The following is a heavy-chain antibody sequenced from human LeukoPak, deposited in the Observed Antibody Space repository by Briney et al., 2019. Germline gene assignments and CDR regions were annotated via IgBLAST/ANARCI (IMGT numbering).Heavy chain of an antibody. Sequence: PGGSLRLSCAASGFTFSSYDMHWVRQARGKGLEWVAFIRSHGSNKYYADSVKGRFTISRDNSKNTLYLQMNSLRADDTAVYYCAKAIAVAHGDYWGQGTLVTVSS. D-gene: IGHD6-19*01. V-gene: IGHV3-30*02. J-gene: IGHJ4*02. CDR2: IRSHGSNK. CDR3: AKAIAVAHGDY. CDR1: GFTFSSYD.